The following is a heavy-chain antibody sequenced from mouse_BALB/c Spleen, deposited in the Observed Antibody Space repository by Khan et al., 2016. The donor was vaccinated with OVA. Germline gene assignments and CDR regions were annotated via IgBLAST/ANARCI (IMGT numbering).Heavy chain of an antibody. CDR2: INPNNGGT. CDR3: SRSGYCSFAY. J-gene: IGHJ3*01. V-gene: IGHV1-53*01. D-gene: IGHD3-2*02. Sequence: QIQLVQSGAELVTPGASVRLSCKASGYSFTSYYLYWVKQSPGQGLEWIGDINPNNGGTNYNEKFKSKATLTVDKSSSTAYIQLNSLTSVDSAVYYCSRSGYCSFAYWGQGTLVTVSA. CDR1: GYSFTSYY.